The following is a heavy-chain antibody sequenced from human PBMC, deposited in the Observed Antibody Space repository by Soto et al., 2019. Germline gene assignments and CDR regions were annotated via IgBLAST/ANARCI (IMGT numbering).Heavy chain of an antibody. CDR2: IFSSGST. J-gene: IGHJ4*02. Sequence: SETLSLTCTVSGGSISSYYWTWIRQPPGKGLEWVGYIFSSGSTNYNPSLKSRVTISVDTSENQFSLKLTSVTAADTAVYYCARVGYCSSTPCWPIGYFEYWGQGTLVTVSS. V-gene: IGHV4-59*01. CDR3: ARVGYCSSTPCWPIGYFEY. D-gene: IGHD2-2*01. CDR1: GGSISSYY.